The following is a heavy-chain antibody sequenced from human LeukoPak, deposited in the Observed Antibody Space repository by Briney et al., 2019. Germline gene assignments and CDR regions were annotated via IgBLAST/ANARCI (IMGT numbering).Heavy chain of an antibody. D-gene: IGHD2-15*01. CDR1: GYTFTGYY. V-gene: IGHV1-2*02. CDR2: INPNSGGT. J-gene: IGHJ4*02. CDR3: ASGGVSIDCSGGSCLPLFDY. Sequence: VASVKVSCKASGYTFTGYYMHWVRQAPGQGLEWMGWINPNSGGTNYAQKFQGRVTMTRDTSISTAYMELSRLRSDDTAVYYCASGGVSIDCSGGSCLPLFDYWGQGTLVTVSS.